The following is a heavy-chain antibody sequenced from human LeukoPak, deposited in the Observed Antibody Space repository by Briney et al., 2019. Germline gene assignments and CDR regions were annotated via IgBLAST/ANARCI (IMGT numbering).Heavy chain of an antibody. V-gene: IGHV1-69*13. J-gene: IGHJ3*02. CDR1: GYSFTGYY. CDR3: ARDVPVEYSRSDAFDI. CDR2: IIPIFGTA. D-gene: IGHD6-6*01. Sequence: SVKVSCKASGYSFTGYYMHWVRQAPGQGLEWMGGIIPIFGTANYAQKFQGRVTITADESTSTAYMELSSLRSEDTAVYYCARDVPVEYSRSDAFDIWGQGTMVTVSS.